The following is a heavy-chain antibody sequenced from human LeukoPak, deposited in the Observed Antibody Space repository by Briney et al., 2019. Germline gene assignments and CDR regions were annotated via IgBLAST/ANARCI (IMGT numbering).Heavy chain of an antibody. D-gene: IGHD3-9*01. CDR3: AREGHNASLRYFDWFTGPDYYYGMDV. J-gene: IGHJ6*02. Sequence: PGGSLRLSCAASGFTFSSYGMHWVRQAPGKGLEWVAVIWYDGSNKYYADSVKGRFTISRDNSKNTLYLQMSSLRAEDTAVYYCAREGHNASLRYFDWFTGPDYYYGMDVWGQGTTVTVSS. CDR2: IWYDGSNK. CDR1: GFTFSSYG. V-gene: IGHV3-33*01.